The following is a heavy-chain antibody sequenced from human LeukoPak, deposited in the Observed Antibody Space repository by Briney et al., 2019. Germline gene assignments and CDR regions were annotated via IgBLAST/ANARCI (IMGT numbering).Heavy chain of an antibody. J-gene: IGHJ4*02. CDR1: GGSISSSSYY. D-gene: IGHD3-16*02. V-gene: IGHV4-39*07. CDR3: ARRPYDYVWGSYRDPYYFDY. CDR2: IYYSGST. Sequence: SETLSLTCTVSGGSISSSSYYWGWIRQPPGKGLEWIGSIYYSGSTYYNPSLKSRVTISVDTSKNQFSLKLSSVTAADTAVYYCARRPYDYVWGSYRDPYYFDYWGQGTLVTVSS.